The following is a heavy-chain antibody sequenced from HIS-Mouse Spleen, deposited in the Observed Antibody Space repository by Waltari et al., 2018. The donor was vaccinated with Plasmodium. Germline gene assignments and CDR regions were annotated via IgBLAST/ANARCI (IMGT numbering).Heavy chain of an antibody. D-gene: IGHD3-3*01. CDR1: GGSISSYY. J-gene: IGHJ4*02. Sequence: QVQLQESGPGLVKPGGSISSYYWSWIRQPPGKGLEWIGYIYYSGSTNYNPSLKSRVTISVDTSKNQCSLKLSSVTAADTAVYYCARGYDFWSGYSPYFDYWGQGTLVTVSS. V-gene: IGHV4-59*01. CDR3: ARGYDFWSGYSPYFDY. CDR2: IYYSGST.